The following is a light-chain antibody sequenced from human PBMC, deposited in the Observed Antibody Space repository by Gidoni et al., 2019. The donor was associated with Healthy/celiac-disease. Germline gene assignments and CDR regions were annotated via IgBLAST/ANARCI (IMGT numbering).Light chain of an antibody. V-gene: IGKV1-39*01. CDR1: QSISSY. J-gene: IGKJ4*01. Sequence: DIQMTQSPSSLSASVGDRVTITCRASQSISSYLNWSQQKPGKAPKLLIYAASCLQSGVPSRFSGSGSGTDFTLTISRLQPEDFATYYCQQSYSTPLTFGGGTKVEIK. CDR2: AAS. CDR3: QQSYSTPLT.